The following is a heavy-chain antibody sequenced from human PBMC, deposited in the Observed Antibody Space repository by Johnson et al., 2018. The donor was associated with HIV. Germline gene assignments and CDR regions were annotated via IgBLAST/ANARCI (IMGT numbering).Heavy chain of an antibody. CDR2: IGTAADT. V-gene: IGHV3/OR16-10*03. Sequence: VQLVESGGGVVQPGRSLRLSCAASGFTFSSYAMHWVRQAPGKGLEWVSGIGTAADTYYVGYVKGRFTISRDNDKNSLYLQMNNLRAEDTAVYYCAREALVEGVMALDVWGQGTVVTVS. CDR1: GFTFSSYA. J-gene: IGHJ3*01. D-gene: IGHD3-16*01. CDR3: AREALVEGVMALDV.